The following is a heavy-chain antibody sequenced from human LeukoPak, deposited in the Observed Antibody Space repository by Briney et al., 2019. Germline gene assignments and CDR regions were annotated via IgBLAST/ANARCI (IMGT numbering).Heavy chain of an antibody. Sequence: SETLSLTCTVSGGSISRYYWSWIRQPPGKGLEWIGYIYYSGSTNYNPSLKSRVTISVDTSKNQFSLKLSSVTAADTAVYYCARVGHDFWSGYQYYFDYWGQGTLVTVSS. CDR1: GGSISRYY. D-gene: IGHD3-3*01. V-gene: IGHV4-59*01. J-gene: IGHJ4*02. CDR2: IYYSGST. CDR3: ARVGHDFWSGYQYYFDY.